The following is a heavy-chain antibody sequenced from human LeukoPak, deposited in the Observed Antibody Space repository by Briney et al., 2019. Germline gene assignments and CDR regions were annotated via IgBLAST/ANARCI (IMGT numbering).Heavy chain of an antibody. CDR1: GFTFSSYS. J-gene: IGHJ4*02. D-gene: IGHD3-10*01. Sequence: GGSLRLSCAASGFTFSSYSMNWDRQAQGKGLEWASSISSSSSYIYYADSVKGPFTIYRDNAKNSLYLQMNSLRAEDTAVYYCARKGVTMVRGVPDYWGQGTPVTVSS. CDR3: ARKGVTMVRGVPDY. V-gene: IGHV3-21*06. CDR2: ISSSSSYI.